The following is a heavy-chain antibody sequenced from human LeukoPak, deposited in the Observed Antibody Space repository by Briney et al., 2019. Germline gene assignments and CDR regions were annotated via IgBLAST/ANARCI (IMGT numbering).Heavy chain of an antibody. Sequence: GGSLRLSCVASGFTFSSYSIKWVRQAPGKGLEWVSYISSSSTTIYYADSVKGRFAISRDNAENSLYLQMNSLRAEDTAVYYCARSFYYDTLTGYYFFDYWGQGTLVTVSS. CDR3: ARSFYYDTLTGYYFFDY. D-gene: IGHD3-9*01. J-gene: IGHJ4*02. CDR2: ISSSSTTI. CDR1: GFTFSSYS. V-gene: IGHV3-48*04.